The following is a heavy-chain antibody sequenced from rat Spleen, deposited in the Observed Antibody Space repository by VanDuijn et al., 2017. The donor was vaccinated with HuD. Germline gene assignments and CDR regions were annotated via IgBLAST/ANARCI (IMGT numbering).Heavy chain of an antibody. V-gene: IGHV5-31*01. J-gene: IGHJ3*01. CDR1: GFTFSDYN. CDR3: TRDDVLPGYNYFDY. CDR2: ITNTGGST. D-gene: IGHD1-4*01. Sequence: EVQLVESGGGLVQPGRSLKLSCAASGFTFSDYNMAWVRQAPGKGLEWIASITNTGGSTYYPDSVKGRFTISRDNAKSTLYLQMNSLRSEDTATYYCTRDDVLPGYNYFDYWGQGTLVTVSS.